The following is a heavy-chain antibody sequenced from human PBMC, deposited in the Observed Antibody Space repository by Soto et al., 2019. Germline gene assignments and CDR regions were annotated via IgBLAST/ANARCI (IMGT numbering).Heavy chain of an antibody. CDR1: GFTFSSYA. Sequence: GGSLRLSCAASGFTFSSYAMSWVRQAPGKGLEWVSAISGSGGSTYYADSVKGRFTISRDNSKNTLYLQMNSLRAEDTAVYYCAKDNYGSGIYYSDYWGLGTLVTVSS. CDR3: AKDNYGSGIYYSDY. CDR2: ISGSGGST. D-gene: IGHD3-10*01. J-gene: IGHJ4*02. V-gene: IGHV3-23*01.